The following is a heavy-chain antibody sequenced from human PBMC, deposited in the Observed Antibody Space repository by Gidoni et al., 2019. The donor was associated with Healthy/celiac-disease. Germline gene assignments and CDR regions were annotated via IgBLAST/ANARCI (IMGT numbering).Heavy chain of an antibody. CDR1: GGTFSSYA. Sequence: QVQLVQSGAEVKKPGSSVKFYCQASGGTFSSYAISWVRQAPGQGLEWMGRIIPILGIANYAPKFQGRVTITADKSTSTAYMELSSLRSEDTAVYYCARMSSGSYHREPSWGQGTLVTVSS. J-gene: IGHJ4*02. CDR3: ARMSSGSYHREPS. CDR2: IIPILGIA. V-gene: IGHV1-69*09. D-gene: IGHD1-26*01.